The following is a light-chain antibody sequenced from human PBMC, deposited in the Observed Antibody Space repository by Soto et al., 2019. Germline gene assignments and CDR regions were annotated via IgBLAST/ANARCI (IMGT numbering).Light chain of an antibody. J-gene: IGKJ2*01. CDR2: AAS. Sequence: EIVLTQSPGTLSLSPGEGATLSCRASQSVSRIYLAWSQHKPGQAPRLLIYAASSRATGIPDRFSGSGSGTDFTLTISRLEPEDVAVYYCQQYGTSPYTFGQGTKLEIK. CDR1: QSVSRIY. V-gene: IGKV3-20*01. CDR3: QQYGTSPYT.